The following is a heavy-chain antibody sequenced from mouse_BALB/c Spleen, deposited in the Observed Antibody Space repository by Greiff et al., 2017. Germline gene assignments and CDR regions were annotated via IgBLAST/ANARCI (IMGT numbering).Heavy chain of an antibody. CDR1: GYTFTSYW. CDR3: TRGGTYAMDY. J-gene: IGHJ4*01. Sequence: VQLQQSGTVLARPGASVKMSCKASGYTFTSYWMHWVKQRPGQGLEWIGAIYPGKCDTSYNQKFKGKAKLTAVTSTSTAYMALSSLTNEDSAVYYCTRGGTYAMDYWGQGTSVTVSS. D-gene: IGHD2-14*01. V-gene: IGHV1-5*01. CDR2: IYPGKCDT.